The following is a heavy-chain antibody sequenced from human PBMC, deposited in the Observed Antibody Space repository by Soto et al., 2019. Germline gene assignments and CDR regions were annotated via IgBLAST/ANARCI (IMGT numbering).Heavy chain of an antibody. D-gene: IGHD6-13*01. Sequence: GRSLRLSCAASGFRFSSFTMDWVRQAPGKGLEWVSTISSNSAYIYYTDALRGRFTISRDNAKNSLHLQMNSLRAEDTAVYYCTRDASRDSSARGWFDPWGPGTLVTVSS. CDR1: GFRFSSFT. CDR2: ISSNSAYI. V-gene: IGHV3-21*01. CDR3: TRDASRDSSARGWFDP. J-gene: IGHJ5*02.